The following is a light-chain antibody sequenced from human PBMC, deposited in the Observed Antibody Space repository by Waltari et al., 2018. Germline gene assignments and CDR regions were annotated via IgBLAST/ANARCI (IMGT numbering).Light chain of an antibody. Sequence: QSVLTQPPSASGTPVQRVTISCSGSSSNIGSNFVYCYQQLPGTAPKLLIYRNNQRPSGVPDRFSGSKSGTSASLAISGLRSEDEADYYCAAWDDSLSGPVFGGGTKMTVL. J-gene: IGLJ2*01. CDR1: SSNIGSNF. CDR2: RNN. CDR3: AAWDDSLSGPV. V-gene: IGLV1-47*01.